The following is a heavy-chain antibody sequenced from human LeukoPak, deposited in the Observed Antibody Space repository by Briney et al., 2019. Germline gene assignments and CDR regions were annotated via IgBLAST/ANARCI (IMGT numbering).Heavy chain of an antibody. D-gene: IGHD5-12*01. CDR1: GYSFTNYW. CDR2: IYPGDSDT. CDR3: ARSLYSGYDYPLFDY. J-gene: IGHJ4*02. V-gene: IGHV5-51*01. Sequence: GESLKISCKGSGYSFTNYWIGWVRQMPGKGLEWMGIIYPGDSDTRYSPSFQGQVTISADKSITTAYLQWSSLKASDTAMYYCARSLYSGYDYPLFDYWGQGTLVTVSS.